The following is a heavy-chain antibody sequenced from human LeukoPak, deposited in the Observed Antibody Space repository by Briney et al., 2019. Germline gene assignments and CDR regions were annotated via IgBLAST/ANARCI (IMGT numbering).Heavy chain of an antibody. D-gene: IGHD3-16*01. CDR3: ARARTMITFGGIRHAFDI. CDR2: IIPLLGIT. J-gene: IGHJ3*02. Sequence: ASVKVSCKASGYTFTGYCMHWVRQAPGQGLEWVGRIIPLLGITNHAQKLQGRVTVTADTSTNTAYMELSSLISDDAAVYYCARARTMITFGGIRHAFDIWGQGTLVTVSS. V-gene: IGHV1-69*04. CDR1: GYTFTGYC.